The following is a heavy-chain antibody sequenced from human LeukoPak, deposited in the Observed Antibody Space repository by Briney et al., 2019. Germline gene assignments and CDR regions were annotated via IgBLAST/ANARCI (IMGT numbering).Heavy chain of an antibody. V-gene: IGHV4-39*01. CDR3: ARKYSGSYRPIDY. CDR2: IYYSGST. Sequence: SETLSLTCTVSGGSISSSSYYWGWIRQPPGKGLEWIGSIYYSGSTYYNPSLKSRVNISVETSKKQCSQKLSSVTAADTAVYYCARKYSGSYRPIDYWGQGTLVTVSS. D-gene: IGHD1-26*01. CDR1: GGSISSSSYY. J-gene: IGHJ4*02.